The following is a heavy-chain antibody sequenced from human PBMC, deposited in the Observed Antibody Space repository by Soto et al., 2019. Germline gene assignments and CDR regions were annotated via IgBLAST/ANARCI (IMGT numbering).Heavy chain of an antibody. CDR1: GFTFSSYW. CDR3: ASARHIGP. J-gene: IGHJ5*02. V-gene: IGHV3-7*01. Sequence: PGGSLRLSCAASGFTFSSYWMSWVRQAPGKGLEWVANIKQDGSESNYADSVKGRFTISRDNAENSLYLQMTSLRADDTAVYYCASARHIGPWGQGTLVTVSS. D-gene: IGHD2-21*01. CDR2: IKQDGSES.